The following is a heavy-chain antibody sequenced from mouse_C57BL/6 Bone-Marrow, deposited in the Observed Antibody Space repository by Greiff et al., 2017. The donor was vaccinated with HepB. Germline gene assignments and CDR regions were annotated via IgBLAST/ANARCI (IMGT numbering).Heavy chain of an antibody. V-gene: IGHV1-39*01. CDR1: GYSFTDNN. CDR2: INPNYGTT. J-gene: IGHJ3*01. D-gene: IGHD1-1*01. CDR3: ARELPGRGGVAY. Sequence: EVQGVESGPELVKPGASVKISCKASGYSFTDNNMNWVKQSNGKSLEWIGVINPNYGTTSYNQKFKGKATLTVDQSSSTAYMQLNSLTSEDSVVYYCARELPGRGGVAYWGQGTLVTVSA.